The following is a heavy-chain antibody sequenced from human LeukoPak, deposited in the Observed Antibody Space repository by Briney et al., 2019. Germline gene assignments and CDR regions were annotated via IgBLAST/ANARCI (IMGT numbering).Heavy chain of an antibody. CDR2: IYSGGDT. CDR1: GFTFSDFA. D-gene: IGHD5-12*01. Sequence: QPGGSLRLSCLASGFTFSDFAMNWVRQAPGKGLEWVSVIYSGGDTYYADSVKGRFTISRDNSKNTLYLQMNTLRAEDTAVYYCARASGYSGYDPFDYWGQGTLVTVSS. J-gene: IGHJ4*02. V-gene: IGHV3-53*01. CDR3: ARASGYSGYDPFDY.